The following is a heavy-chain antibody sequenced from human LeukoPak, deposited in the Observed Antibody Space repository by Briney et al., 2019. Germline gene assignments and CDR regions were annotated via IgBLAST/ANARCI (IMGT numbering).Heavy chain of an antibody. CDR1: GYSFTSYW. CDR2: IYPGDSDT. CDR3: ARRLATTDFDY. J-gene: IGHJ4*02. D-gene: IGHD5-12*01. V-gene: IGHV5-51*01. Sequence: GESLKISCKGSGYSFTSYWIGWARQMPGKGLEWMGIIYPGDSDTRYSPSFQGQVTVSADKSISTAYLQWSSLKASDTAMYYCARRLATTDFDYWGQGTLVTVSS.